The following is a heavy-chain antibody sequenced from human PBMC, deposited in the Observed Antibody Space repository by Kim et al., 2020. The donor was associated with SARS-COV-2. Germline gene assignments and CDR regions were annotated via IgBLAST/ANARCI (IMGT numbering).Heavy chain of an antibody. D-gene: IGHD2-15*01. V-gene: IGHV3-30*04. CDR2: ISYDGSSQ. CDR3: ARSTDSVVLPPPH. J-gene: IGHJ4*02. Sequence: GGSLRLSCAASGFTFSTYPMHWVRQAPGKGLEWVAIISYDGSSQYYADSVKGRFTISRDNSKSTVDLQMNSLRAEDTAMYYCARSTDSVVLPPPHWGQGPLVTVSS. CDR1: GFTFSTYP.